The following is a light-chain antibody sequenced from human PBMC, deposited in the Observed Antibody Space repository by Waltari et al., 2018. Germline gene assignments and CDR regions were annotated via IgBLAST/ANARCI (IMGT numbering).Light chain of an antibody. V-gene: IGLV1-44*01. CDR2: GDD. Sequence: QSVLTQPPSASGAPGQRVTISCSGGSAHTGSKTINWYQHPPGTAPKLLIYGDDQRPSGVPDRFSASKSGNSGSLAIGGLRSEDEGDYYCAAWIDSLNGVAFGGGTKLTVL. J-gene: IGLJ2*01. CDR1: SAHTGSKT. CDR3: AAWIDSLNGVA.